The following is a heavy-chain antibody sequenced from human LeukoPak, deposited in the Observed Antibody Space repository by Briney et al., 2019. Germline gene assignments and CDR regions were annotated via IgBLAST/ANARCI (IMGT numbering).Heavy chain of an antibody. CDR3: ARGITGSRRLFVY. CDR1: GGTFSSYA. D-gene: IGHD1-20*01. Sequence: ASVKVSCKASGGTFSSYAISWVRQAPGQGLEWMGGIIPIFGTANYAQKFQGRVTITTDESTSTAYMELSSLRSEDTAVYYCARGITGSRRLFVYWGQGTLVTVSS. J-gene: IGHJ4*02. V-gene: IGHV1-69*05. CDR2: IIPIFGTA.